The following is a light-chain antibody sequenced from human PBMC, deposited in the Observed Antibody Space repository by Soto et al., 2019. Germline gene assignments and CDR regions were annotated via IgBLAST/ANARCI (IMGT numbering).Light chain of an antibody. CDR1: QSVLYSSNNENC. V-gene: IGKV4-1*01. CDR2: WAS. CDR3: QQYYSSPWT. J-gene: IGKJ1*01. Sequence: DIVMTQSPDSLAVSLGERATINCKSSQSVLYSSNNENCLAWYQQKPGQPPKLLIYWASTRESGVPDRFSGSGSGTDFTLTLTGRQAEDVAVYYCQQYYSSPWTFGQGTKVEIK.